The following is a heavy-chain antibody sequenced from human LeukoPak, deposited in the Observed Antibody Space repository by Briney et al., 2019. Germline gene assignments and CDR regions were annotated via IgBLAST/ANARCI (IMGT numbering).Heavy chain of an antibody. D-gene: IGHD4-17*01. Sequence: GGSLRLSCAAAGFTFSNYWMHWVRQAPGKGLGGVAAIKTDGSDMQYADSVKGRFAISRDNAKNTVYLQMNSLRDEDTAVYYCVRDQTVFTMLDYWGQGTLVTVSS. CDR3: VRDQTVFTMLDY. J-gene: IGHJ4*02. CDR2: IKTDGSDM. CDR1: GFTFSNYW. V-gene: IGHV3-74*03.